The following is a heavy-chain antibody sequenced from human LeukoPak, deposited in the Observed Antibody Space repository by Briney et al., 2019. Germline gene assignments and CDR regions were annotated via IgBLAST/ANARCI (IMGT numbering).Heavy chain of an antibody. Sequence: SETLSLTCTVSGGPVSSSSYHWGWIRQPPGKGLEWIGSIYYTGTTYYNPSLKSRVTISVDTSKNQFSLKVSSLTAADTAVYYCSTTYGYTSGGYDYWGQGSLVTVSS. CDR1: GGPVSSSSYH. J-gene: IGHJ4*02. V-gene: IGHV4-39*01. CDR3: STTYGYTSGGYDY. D-gene: IGHD6-19*01. CDR2: IYYTGTT.